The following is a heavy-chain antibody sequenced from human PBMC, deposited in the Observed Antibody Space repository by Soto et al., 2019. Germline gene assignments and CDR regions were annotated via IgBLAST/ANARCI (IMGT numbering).Heavy chain of an antibody. J-gene: IGHJ4*02. CDR1: GFTFSSYA. V-gene: IGHV3-23*01. D-gene: IGHD3-3*01. Sequence: EVQLLESGGGLVQPGGSLRLSCAASGFTFSSYAISWVRQAPGKGLEWVSAISGSGGNTYYADSVTGRFTISRDNAKNTLYLQIKKMRVEDKAVYYCADGGEWSFNFEYWGQGTLVTVFS. CDR2: ISGSGGNT. CDR3: ADGGEWSFNFEY.